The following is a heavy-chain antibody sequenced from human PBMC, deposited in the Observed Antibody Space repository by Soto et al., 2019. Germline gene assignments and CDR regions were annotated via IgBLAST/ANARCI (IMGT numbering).Heavy chain of an antibody. V-gene: IGHV3-30*18. Sequence: GGSLRLSCAASGFTFSSYGMHWVRQAPGKGLEWVAVISYDGSNKYYADSVKGRFTISRDNSKNTLYLQMNSLRAEDTAVYYCAKVSGAGAFFDYWGQGTLVTVSS. CDR2: ISYDGSNK. CDR1: GFTFSSYG. CDR3: AKVSGAGAFFDY. D-gene: IGHD6-13*01. J-gene: IGHJ4*02.